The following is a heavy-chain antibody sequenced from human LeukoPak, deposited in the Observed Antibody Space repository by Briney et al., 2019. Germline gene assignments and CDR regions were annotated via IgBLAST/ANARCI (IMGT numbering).Heavy chain of an antibody. Sequence: QPGGSLRLSCAASGFTFSSYGMHWVRQAPGKGLEGVAVISYDGSNKYYAESVKGRFTISRDNSKNTLYLQMNSLRAEDTAVYYCAKDLGTACGYWGQGTLVTVSS. V-gene: IGHV3-30*18. D-gene: IGHD2-21*02. CDR1: GFTFSSYG. CDR2: ISYDGSNK. J-gene: IGHJ4*02. CDR3: AKDLGTACGY.